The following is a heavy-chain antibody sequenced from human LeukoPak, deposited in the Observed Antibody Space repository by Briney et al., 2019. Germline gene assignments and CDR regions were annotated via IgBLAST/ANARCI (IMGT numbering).Heavy chain of an antibody. V-gene: IGHV3-33*01. CDR1: GFIYSHYG. CDR3: ARDAQRGFDYSNSLKY. Sequence: GGSLRLSCAASGFIYSHYGMHWVRQAPGKGLEWVAVIWSDGSNRFYAGSVKGRFTISRDNSQHTLFLQMNSLRAEDTAMYYCARDAQRGFDYSNSLKYWGHGTLVTVSS. D-gene: IGHD4-11*01. J-gene: IGHJ4*01. CDR2: IWSDGSNR.